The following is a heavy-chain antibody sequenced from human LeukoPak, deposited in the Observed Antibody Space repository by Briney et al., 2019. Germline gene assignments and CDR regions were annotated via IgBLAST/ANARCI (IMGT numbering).Heavy chain of an antibody. D-gene: IGHD6-13*01. J-gene: IGHJ4*02. CDR3: AKVDRAGGIAAAILYYFDY. CDR2: IDASGAYT. Sequence: QTGGSLRLSCAASGFTFSTYPMGWVRQAPGKGLEWVSSIDASGAYTYYADSVKGRFTISRDNSKNTLYLQMNTLRAEDTAVYYCAKVDRAGGIAAAILYYFDYWGQGTLVTVSS. V-gene: IGHV3-23*01. CDR1: GFTFSTYP.